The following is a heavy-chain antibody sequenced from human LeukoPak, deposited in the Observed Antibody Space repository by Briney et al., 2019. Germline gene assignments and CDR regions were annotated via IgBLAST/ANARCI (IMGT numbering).Heavy chain of an antibody. V-gene: IGHV4-39*07. CDR2: IYSNGNT. CDR3: ARSATVTTGYFDY. D-gene: IGHD4-17*01. J-gene: IGHJ4*02. Sequence: PSETLSLTCTVSGGSISSSSYYWGWIRQSPEKGLDWIGSIYSNGNTYYNPSVKSRVTISVDTSKNQFSLKLTSVIAAETAVYYCARSATVTTGYFDYWGQGALVTVSS. CDR1: GGSISSSSYY.